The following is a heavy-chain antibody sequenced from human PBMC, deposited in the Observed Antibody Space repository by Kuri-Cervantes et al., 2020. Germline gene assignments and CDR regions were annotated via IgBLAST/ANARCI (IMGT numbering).Heavy chain of an antibody. D-gene: IGHD2-2*01. CDR3: AKGDCSSTISCYRFDY. CDR1: GFTGSSYD. J-gene: IGHJ4*02. V-gene: IGHV3-13*01. Sequence: GECRKSSCAASGFTGSSYDIHWVRLATGKGLEWFSAIGTAGDTYYPGSVKGRFTISRDNSKNTLYLQVNSLRAEDTAVYYCAKGDCSSTISCYRFDYWGQGTLVTVSS. CDR2: IGTAGDT.